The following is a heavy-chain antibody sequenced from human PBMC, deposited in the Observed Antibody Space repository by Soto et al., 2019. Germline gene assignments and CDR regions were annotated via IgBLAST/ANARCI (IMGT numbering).Heavy chain of an antibody. CDR2: ISYDGRNK. Sequence: GGSLRLSCAASGFTFSSYAMHWVRQAPGKGLEWVAVISYDGRNKYYADSVKGRFTISRDNSKDTLYLQMNSLRAEDTAVYYCAREIERLLGYWGQGTLVTSPQ. J-gene: IGHJ4*02. V-gene: IGHV3-30-3*01. CDR3: AREIERLLGY. CDR1: GFTFSSYA. D-gene: IGHD3-3*01.